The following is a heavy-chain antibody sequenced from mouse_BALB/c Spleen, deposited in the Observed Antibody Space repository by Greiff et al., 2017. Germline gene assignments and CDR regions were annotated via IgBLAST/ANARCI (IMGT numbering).Heavy chain of an antibody. CDR2: ISSGGGST. J-gene: IGHJ3*01. D-gene: IGHD2-4*01. CDR1: GFAFSSYD. CDR3: ARHSGYYDYPFAY. V-gene: IGHV5-12-1*01. Sequence: EVQVVESGGGLVKPGGSLKLSCAASGFAFSSYDMSWVRQTPEKRLEWVAYISSGGGSTYYPDTVKGRFTISRDNAKNTLYLQMSSLKSEDTAMYYCARHSGYYDYPFAYWGQGTLVTVSA.